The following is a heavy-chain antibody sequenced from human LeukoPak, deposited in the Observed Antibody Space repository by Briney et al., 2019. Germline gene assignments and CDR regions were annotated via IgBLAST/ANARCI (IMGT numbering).Heavy chain of an antibody. D-gene: IGHD3-22*01. V-gene: IGHV1-69*05. J-gene: IGHJ4*02. CDR1: GGTFSSYA. CDR2: IIPIFGTA. CDR3: ARVGYDSSGYYPWFDY. Sequence: ASVKVSCKASGGTFSSYAISWVRQAPGQGLEWMGGIIPIFGTANYAQKFQGRVTITTDESTSTAYMELSSLRSEDTAAYYCARVGYDSSGYYPWFDYWGQGTLVTVSS.